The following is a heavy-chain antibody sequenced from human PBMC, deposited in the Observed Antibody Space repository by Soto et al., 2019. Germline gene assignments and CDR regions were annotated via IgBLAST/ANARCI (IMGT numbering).Heavy chain of an antibody. J-gene: IGHJ4*02. D-gene: IGHD3-22*01. Sequence: PGESLKISCKSSGYSFTNYWIGWVRQMPGKGLEWMGFIYPHDSDTRYSPSFQGQVTISADKSISTAYLQWSSLMASDTAIYYCARRYREVDDSGGNQYFDYWGQGTLVTVSS. CDR2: IYPHDSDT. CDR1: GYSFTNYW. V-gene: IGHV5-51*01. CDR3: ARRYREVDDSGGNQYFDY.